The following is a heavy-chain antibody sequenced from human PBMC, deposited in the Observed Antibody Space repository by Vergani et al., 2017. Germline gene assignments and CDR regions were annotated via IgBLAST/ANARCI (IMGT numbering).Heavy chain of an antibody. V-gene: IGHV4-31*11. Sequence: QVQLQESGPGLVKPPGTLSLTCAVSGGSISSGSYYWSWVRQRPGKGLEWIGYIYNSGSTYYNPSLKSRVTISVDASKNQFSLKLSSVTAADTAVYYCASQDDHNGNPGAFDIWGQGTKVTVSS. J-gene: IGHJ3*02. CDR1: GGSISSGSYY. D-gene: IGHD4-23*01. CDR3: ASQDDHNGNPGAFDI. CDR2: IYNSGST.